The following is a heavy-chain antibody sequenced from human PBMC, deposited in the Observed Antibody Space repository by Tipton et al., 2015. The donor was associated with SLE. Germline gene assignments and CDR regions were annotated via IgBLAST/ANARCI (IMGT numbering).Heavy chain of an antibody. CDR1: GFTFDDYG. D-gene: IGHD2-2*01. J-gene: IGHJ4*02. CDR2: INWNGGST. CDR3: ARGYCSSTSCSGYFDY. Sequence: QLVQSGGGVVRPGGSLRLSCAASGFTFDDYGMSWVRQAPGKGLEWVSGINWNGGSTGYADSVKGRFTISRDNAKNSLYLQMNSLRAEDTALHYCARGYCSSTSCSGYFDYWGQGTLVTVSS. V-gene: IGHV3-20*04.